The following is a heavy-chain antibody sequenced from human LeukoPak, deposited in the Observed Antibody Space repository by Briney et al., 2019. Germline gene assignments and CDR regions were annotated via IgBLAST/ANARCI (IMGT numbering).Heavy chain of an antibody. D-gene: IGHD6-19*01. CDR3: AREVIQYSSGWYFSDY. CDR2: IKQDGSEK. J-gene: IGHJ4*02. CDR1: GFPFSSHG. V-gene: IGHV3-7*01. Sequence: GGSLRLSCAASGFPFSSHGMSWVRQAPGKGLEWVANIKQDGSEKYYVDSVKGRFTISRDNAKNSLYLQMNSLRAEDTAVYYCAREVIQYSSGWYFSDYWGQGTLVTVSS.